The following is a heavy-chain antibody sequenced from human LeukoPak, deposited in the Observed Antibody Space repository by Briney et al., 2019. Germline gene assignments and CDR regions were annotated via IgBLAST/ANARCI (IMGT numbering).Heavy chain of an antibody. CDR3: ARARHGILTGYYLDY. J-gene: IGHJ4*02. CDR1: GFTFGSYG. Sequence: QPGRSLRLSCAASGFTFGSYGTHWVRQAPGKGLEWVTVIWYDGSNKYYADSVKGRFTISRDNSKDTLYLQMNSLRAEDTAVYYCARARHGILTGYYLDYWGQGTLVTVSS. D-gene: IGHD3-9*01. CDR2: IWYDGSNK. V-gene: IGHV3-33*01.